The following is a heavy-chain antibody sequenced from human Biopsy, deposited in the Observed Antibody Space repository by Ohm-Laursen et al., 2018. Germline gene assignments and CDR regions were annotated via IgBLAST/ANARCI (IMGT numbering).Heavy chain of an antibody. Sequence: SETLSLTCAVYGAPLSGYHWTWFRQPPGDGLEWIGEINDGGTTYHNPSIKSRLTILVDTSKNQFSLKVNSVTAADTAVYYCARRRAAPTYWYFDLWGRGTLVTVSS. D-gene: IGHD6-13*01. CDR2: INDGGTT. V-gene: IGHV4-34*01. J-gene: IGHJ2*01. CDR3: ARRRAAPTYWYFDL. CDR1: GAPLSGYH.